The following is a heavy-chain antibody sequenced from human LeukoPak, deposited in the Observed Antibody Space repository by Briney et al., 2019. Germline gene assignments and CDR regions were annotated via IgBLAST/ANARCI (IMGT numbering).Heavy chain of an antibody. V-gene: IGHV3-30*18. J-gene: IGHJ4*02. CDR1: GFTFSSCG. CDR3: AKPPIPYDSSGYYY. D-gene: IGHD3-22*01. CDR2: ISYDGSNK. Sequence: GGSLRLSCAASGFTFSSCGMHWVRQAPGKGLEWVAVISYDGSNKYYADSVKGRFTISRDNSKNTLYLQMNSLRAEDTAVYYCAKPPIPYDSSGYYYWGQGTLVTVSS.